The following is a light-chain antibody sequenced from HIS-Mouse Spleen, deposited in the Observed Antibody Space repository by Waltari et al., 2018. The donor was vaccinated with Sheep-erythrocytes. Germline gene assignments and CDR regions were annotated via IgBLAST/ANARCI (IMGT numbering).Light chain of an antibody. J-gene: IGKJ2*01. CDR1: QSVSSY. CDR3: QQRSNWYT. Sequence: EIVLTQSPATLSLSPGERATLSCRASQSVSSYLAWYQQKPGQAPRLLIYDASTRATGIPARFSGSGSGTDFTLTISSLEPKDFAVYYCQQRSNWYTFGQGTKLEIK. CDR2: DAS. V-gene: IGKV3-11*01.